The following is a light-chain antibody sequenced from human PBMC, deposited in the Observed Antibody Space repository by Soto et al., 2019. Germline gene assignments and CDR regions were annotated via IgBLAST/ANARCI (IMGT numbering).Light chain of an antibody. CDR1: QSISSY. J-gene: IGKJ1*01. Sequence: DIQMTQSPSSLSASVGDRVTITCRASQSISSYLNWYQQKPGKAPKLLIYAASSLQSGVPSRFSGSGSGTDFTLTMSCLQPEDFAIYYCQQSYSTPWTFGQGTKVEIK. CDR3: QQSYSTPWT. V-gene: IGKV1-39*01. CDR2: AAS.